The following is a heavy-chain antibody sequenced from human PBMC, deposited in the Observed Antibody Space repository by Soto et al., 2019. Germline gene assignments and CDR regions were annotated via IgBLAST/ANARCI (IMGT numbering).Heavy chain of an antibody. CDR1: GGSISSGGYS. CDR3: ARGPPLGY. Sequence: SETLSLTCAVSGGSISSGGYSWSWIRQPPGKGLECIGYIYHSGSTYYSPSLKSRVTISVDRSKNQFSLKLSSVTAADTAVHYCARGPPLGYWGQGTLVTVSS. CDR2: IYHSGST. J-gene: IGHJ4*02. V-gene: IGHV4-30-2*01.